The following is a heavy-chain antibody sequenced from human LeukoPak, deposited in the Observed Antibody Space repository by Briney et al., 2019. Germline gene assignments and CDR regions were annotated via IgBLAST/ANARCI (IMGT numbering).Heavy chain of an antibody. Sequence: GGSLRLSCAASEFIVSSYFMTWVRQAPGKGLEWVAVIYSGGGTYYADSVKGRFTISRDNSKNTLYLQTNSLRAEDTAMYYCARDRGGSFGYWGQGTLVTVSS. CDR1: EFIVSSYF. J-gene: IGHJ4*02. CDR2: IYSGGGT. D-gene: IGHD4-23*01. V-gene: IGHV3-53*01. CDR3: ARDRGGSFGY.